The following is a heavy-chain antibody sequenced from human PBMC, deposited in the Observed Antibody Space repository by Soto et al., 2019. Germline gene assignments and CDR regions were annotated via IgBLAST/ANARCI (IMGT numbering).Heavy chain of an antibody. Sequence: TGGSLRLSCAASGFTFDDYSMNWVRQAPGKGLEWVSSISSSSSYIYYADSVKGRFTISRDNAKNSLYLQMNSLRAEDTAVYYCARYDSSGYYWPYYYYGMDVWGQGTAVTVSS. CDR3: ARYDSSGYYWPYYYYGMDV. D-gene: IGHD3-22*01. J-gene: IGHJ6*02. V-gene: IGHV3-21*01. CDR1: GFTFDDYS. CDR2: ISSSSSYI.